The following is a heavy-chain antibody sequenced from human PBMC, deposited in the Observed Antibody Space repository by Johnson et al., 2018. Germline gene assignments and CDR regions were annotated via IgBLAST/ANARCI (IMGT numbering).Heavy chain of an antibody. V-gene: IGHV3-9*01. J-gene: IGHJ1*01. CDR3: AREYDSSGYYLEYFQH. D-gene: IGHD3-22*01. CDR2: ISWNSGRV. CDR1: GFTFDDFV. Sequence: VQLVQSGGGLVQPGRSLRLSCAASGFTFDDFVMHWVRQPPGKGLEWVSGISWNSGRVAYAESVKGRFTISRDNAKKSLYLQMNSLRAEDTAVYYCAREYDSSGYYLEYFQHWGQGTLVTVSS.